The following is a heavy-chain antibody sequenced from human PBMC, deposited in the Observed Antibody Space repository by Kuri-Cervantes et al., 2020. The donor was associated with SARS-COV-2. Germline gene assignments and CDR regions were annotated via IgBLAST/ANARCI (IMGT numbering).Heavy chain of an antibody. CDR1: GFNFKDYA. V-gene: IGHV3-49*04. CDR2: IESTTYGAPT. D-gene: IGHD3-9*01. J-gene: IGHJ6*03. CDR3: SRGASPYFNIDV. Sequence: GESLKISCSTSGFNFKDYAIIWVRQAPGKGLEWVSFIESTTYGAPTEYAASVKDRFSISRDDSKSVAYLQMNSLKIEDTGVYYCSRGASPYFNIDVWGNGTTVTVSS.